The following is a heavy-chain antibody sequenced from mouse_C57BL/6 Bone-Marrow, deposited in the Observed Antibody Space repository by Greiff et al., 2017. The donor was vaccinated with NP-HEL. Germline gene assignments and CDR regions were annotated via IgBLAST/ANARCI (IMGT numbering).Heavy chain of an antibody. D-gene: IGHD1-1*01. V-gene: IGHV1-64*01. CDR3: ARLLRGAMDY. CDR1: GYTFTSYW. CDR2: IHPNSGST. Sequence: QVQLKESGAELVKPGASVKLSCKASGYTFTSYWMHWVKQRPGQGLEWIGMIHPNSGSTNYNEKFKSKATLTVDKSSSTAYMQLSSLTSEDSAVYYCARLLRGAMDYWGQGTSVTVSS. J-gene: IGHJ4*01.